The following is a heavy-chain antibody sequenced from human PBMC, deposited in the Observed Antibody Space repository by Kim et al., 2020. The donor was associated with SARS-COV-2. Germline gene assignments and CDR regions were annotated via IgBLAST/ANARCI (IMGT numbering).Heavy chain of an antibody. Sequence: ETLSLTCTVSGGSISSSSYYWGWIRQPPGKGLEWIGNIYISGTTYYNPSLKSRVTISVDTSKNQFSLKLSSVTAADTAVYYCASPCSSTSCFNYDYYG. D-gene: IGHD2-2*01. CDR2: IYISGTT. V-gene: IGHV4-39*01. CDR1: GGSISSSSYY. CDR3: ASPCSSTSCFNYDYYG. J-gene: IGHJ6*01.